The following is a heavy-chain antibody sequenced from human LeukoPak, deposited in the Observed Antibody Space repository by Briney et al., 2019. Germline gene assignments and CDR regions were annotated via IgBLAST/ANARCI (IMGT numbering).Heavy chain of an antibody. CDR2: IYYSGST. CDR3: ARYQLGAFYMDV. Sequence: SETLSLTCTVSGGSISSSTYYWGWIRQPPGKGLEWIGSIYYSGSTYYNLSLKSRVTISLDTSKNQFSPKLSSVTAADTAVYYCARYQLGAFYMDVWGKGTTVTVSS. J-gene: IGHJ6*03. V-gene: IGHV4-39*07. CDR1: GGSISSSTYY. D-gene: IGHD6-13*01.